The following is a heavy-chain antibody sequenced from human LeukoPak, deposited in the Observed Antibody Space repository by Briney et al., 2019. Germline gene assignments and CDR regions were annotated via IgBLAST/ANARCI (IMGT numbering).Heavy chain of an antibody. Sequence: SETLSLTCAGYGGSFSGYYWSWIRQPPGKGLEWIGEINHSGSTNYNPSLKSRVTISVDTSKNQFSLKLSSVTAADTAVYYCARGRMPTVTPNWFDPWGQGTLVTVSS. CDR2: INHSGST. J-gene: IGHJ5*02. CDR3: ARGRMPTVTPNWFDP. V-gene: IGHV4-34*01. D-gene: IGHD4-17*01. CDR1: GGSFSGYY.